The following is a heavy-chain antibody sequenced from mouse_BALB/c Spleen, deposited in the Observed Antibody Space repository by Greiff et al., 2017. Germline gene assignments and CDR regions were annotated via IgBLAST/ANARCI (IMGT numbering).Heavy chain of an antibody. CDR2: INPYNGAT. CDR3: AKLGEGFAY. CDR1: GYSFTGYY. V-gene: IGHV1-31*01. J-gene: IGHJ3*01. Sequence: VQLQQSGPELVKPGASVKISCKASGYSFTGYYMHWVKQSHVKSLEWIGRINPYNGATSYNQNFKDKASLTVDKSSSTAYMELHSLTSEDSAVYYCAKLGEGFAYWGQGTLVTVSA. D-gene: IGHD4-1*01.